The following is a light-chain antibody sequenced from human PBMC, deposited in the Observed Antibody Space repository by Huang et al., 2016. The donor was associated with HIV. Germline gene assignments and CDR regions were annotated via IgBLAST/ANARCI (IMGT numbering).Light chain of an antibody. Sequence: DIQMTQSQSSLSAYVGDRVTITCQASQDINKYLAWYHQKPGKAPKLLIYDAAKLETGVPSRFSGSGSGTTFTFTISSLQPEDIATYYCQQYHALPVTFGGGTKVEIK. J-gene: IGKJ4*01. CDR1: QDINKY. CDR3: QQYHALPVT. CDR2: DAA. V-gene: IGKV1-33*01.